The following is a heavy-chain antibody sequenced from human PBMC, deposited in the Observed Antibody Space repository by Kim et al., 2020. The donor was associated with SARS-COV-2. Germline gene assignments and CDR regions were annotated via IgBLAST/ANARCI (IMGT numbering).Heavy chain of an antibody. CDR2: ISSSSSYI. CDR3: AREPGSYGEFDY. Sequence: GGSLRLSCAASGFTFSSYSMNWVRQAPGKGLEWVSSISSSSSYIYYADSVKGRFTISRDNAKNSLYLQMNSLRAEDTAVYYCAREPGSYGEFDYWGQGTLVTVSS. D-gene: IGHD5-18*01. V-gene: IGHV3-21*01. CDR1: GFTFSSYS. J-gene: IGHJ4*02.